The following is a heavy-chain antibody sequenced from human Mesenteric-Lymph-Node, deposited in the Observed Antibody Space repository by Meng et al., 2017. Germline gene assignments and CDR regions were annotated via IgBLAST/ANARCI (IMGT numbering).Heavy chain of an antibody. CDR2: ISSSGSTI. D-gene: IGHD3-16*01. J-gene: IGHJ4*02. CDR1: GFTFSSYE. V-gene: IGHV3-48*03. Sequence: GGSLRLSYAASGFTFSSYEMNWVRQAPGKGLEWVSYISSSGSTIYYADSVKGRFTISRDNAKNSLYLQMNSLRAEDTAVYYCAREGGLYYFDYWGQGTLVTVSS. CDR3: AREGGLYYFDY.